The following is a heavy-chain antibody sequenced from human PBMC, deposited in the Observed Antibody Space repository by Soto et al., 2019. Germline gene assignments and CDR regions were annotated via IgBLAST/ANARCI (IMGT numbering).Heavy chain of an antibody. V-gene: IGHV3-23*01. CDR1: GFTFINYA. CDR2: ISGGGDAT. D-gene: IGHD2-2*01. Sequence: EVHLLESGGGLVQPGGPLRLSCAGSGFTFINYAMNWVRQAPGKGLEWVSTISGGGDATFFADSVRGRFTISRDNSKNTVTLQMNNLGVDDTAFYFCARKIPGSTSRPDYWYFDLWGRGTLVTVSS. CDR3: ARKIPGSTSRPDYWYFDL. J-gene: IGHJ2*01.